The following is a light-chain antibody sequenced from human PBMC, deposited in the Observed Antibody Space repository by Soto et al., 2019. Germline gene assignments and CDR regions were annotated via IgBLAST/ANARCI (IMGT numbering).Light chain of an antibody. CDR1: SGAIASNS. CDR2: EDN. CDR3: QSYESNTVV. V-gene: IGLV6-57*04. J-gene: IGLJ2*01. Sequence: NFMLTQPHSVSESPGKTVIISCTRSSGAIASNSVQWYQQRPGSAPSTVIYEDNQRPSGVPDRFSGSTDGSSNSASLTISGLQTEDEADYYCQSYESNTVVFGGGTKVTVL.